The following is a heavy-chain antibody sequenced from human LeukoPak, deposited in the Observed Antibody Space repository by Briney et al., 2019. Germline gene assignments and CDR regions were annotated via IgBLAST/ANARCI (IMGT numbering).Heavy chain of an antibody. CDR3: ARALRGYSGYDGFDY. Sequence: GGSLRLSCAASGFTFSSYAMHWVRQAPGKGLEWVAVISYDGSNKYYADSVKGRFTISRDNSKDTLYLQMNSLRAEDTAVYYCARALRGYSGYDGFDYWGQGTLVTVSS. CDR1: GFTFSSYA. V-gene: IGHV3-30-3*01. CDR2: ISYDGSNK. J-gene: IGHJ4*02. D-gene: IGHD5-12*01.